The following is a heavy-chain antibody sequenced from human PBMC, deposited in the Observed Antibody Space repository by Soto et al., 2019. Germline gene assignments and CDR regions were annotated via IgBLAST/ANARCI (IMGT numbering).Heavy chain of an antibody. CDR3: ARGGVYYFYGMDV. J-gene: IGHJ6*02. Sequence: EVQLVESGGGLVQPGGSLRLSCAASGFTFSSYWMSWVRQAPGKGLEWVANIKQDGSEKYYVDSVKGRFTISRDNAKNSLYLQMNSLRAEDTAVYYCARGGVYYFYGMDVWGQGTTVIVSS. V-gene: IGHV3-7*01. CDR1: GFTFSSYW. CDR2: IKQDGSEK.